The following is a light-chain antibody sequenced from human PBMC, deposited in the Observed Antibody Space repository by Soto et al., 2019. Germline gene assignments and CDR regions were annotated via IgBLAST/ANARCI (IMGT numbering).Light chain of an antibody. CDR1: SSDVGGYNY. V-gene: IGLV2-14*01. J-gene: IGLJ2*01. Sequence: QSVLTQPASVSGSPGQSIAISCTGTSSDVGGYNYVSWYQQHPGKAPKLMIYDVSYRPSGVSDRFSGSKSGNTASLTISGLQDEDEADYYCSSYTSSSTVVFGGGTKLTVL. CDR3: SSYTSSSTVV. CDR2: DVS.